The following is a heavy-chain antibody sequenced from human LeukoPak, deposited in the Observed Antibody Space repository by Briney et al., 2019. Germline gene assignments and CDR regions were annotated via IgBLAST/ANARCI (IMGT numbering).Heavy chain of an antibody. CDR3: ARHYDILTGYYQVASWFDP. Sequence: SETLSLTCAVYGGSFSGYYWSWIRQPPGKGLEWIGEINHSGSTNYNPSLKSRVTISVDTSKNQFSLKLSSVTAADTAVYYCARHYDILTGYYQVASWFDPWGQGTLVTVSS. J-gene: IGHJ5*02. V-gene: IGHV4-34*01. CDR1: GGSFSGYY. CDR2: INHSGST. D-gene: IGHD3-9*01.